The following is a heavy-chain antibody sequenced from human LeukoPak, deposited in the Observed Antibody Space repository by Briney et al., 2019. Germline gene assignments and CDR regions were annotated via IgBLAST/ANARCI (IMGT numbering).Heavy chain of an antibody. D-gene: IGHD3-16*01. CDR3: ARSRWAYYYYGMDV. CDR1: GGSFSGYY. CDR2: ISHSGST. Sequence: PSETLSLTCAVYGGSFSGYYWSWIRQPPGKGLEWIGEISHSGSTNYNPSLKSRVTISVDTSKNQFSLKLSSVTAADTAVYYCARSRWAYYYYGMDVWGQGTTVTVSS. J-gene: IGHJ6*02. V-gene: IGHV4-34*01.